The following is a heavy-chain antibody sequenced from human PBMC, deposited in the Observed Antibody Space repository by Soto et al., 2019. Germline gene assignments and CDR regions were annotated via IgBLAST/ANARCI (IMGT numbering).Heavy chain of an antibody. D-gene: IGHD1-1*01. V-gene: IGHV2-5*02. Sequence: QITLKEAGPSLVKPTQTLTLTCTFSGFSLDTPGVGVGWIRQPPGQALEYLGLIYWDNDKRLSPSLQSRLTITKATSKNPVVLTLTNMGPVDTATYFCAKRGRLGTTASWGPGTLVTVSS. CDR2: IYWDNDK. CDR1: GFSLDTPGVG. CDR3: AKRGRLGTTAS. J-gene: IGHJ5*02.